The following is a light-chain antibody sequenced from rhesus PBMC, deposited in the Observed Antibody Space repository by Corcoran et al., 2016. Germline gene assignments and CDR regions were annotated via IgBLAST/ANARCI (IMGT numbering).Light chain of an antibody. J-gene: IGKJ2*01. CDR2: KAS. Sequence: DIQMTQSPSSLSASVGDKVTITCRASQGISSWLSWYQQKAGKAPKLLLYKASSLQSGVPSRSSGSGASTDLTLTISSLQPEDFATYYCLQYSSSPCSFGQGTKVEIK. V-gene: IGKV1-22*01. CDR1: QGISSW. CDR3: LQYSSSPCS.